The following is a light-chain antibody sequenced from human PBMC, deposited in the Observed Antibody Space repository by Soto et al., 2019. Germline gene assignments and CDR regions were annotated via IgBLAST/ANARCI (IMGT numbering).Light chain of an antibody. CDR3: QQYNSYSLLT. V-gene: IGKV1-17*01. CDR2: AVS. CDR1: QGIRDD. J-gene: IGKJ4*01. Sequence: DIQMTQSPSSLSASVGDRVTITCRASQGIRDDLGWYQQKPGKAPTRLIYAVSSLQNGVPSRFSGTGSGTEFTLTISSLQPEDFATYYCQQYNSYSLLTFGGGTKVEIK.